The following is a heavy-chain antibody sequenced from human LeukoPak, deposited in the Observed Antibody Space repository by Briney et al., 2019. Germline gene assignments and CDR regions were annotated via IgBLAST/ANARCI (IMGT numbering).Heavy chain of an antibody. J-gene: IGHJ6*03. Sequence: ASVKVSCKASGYTFTKYGVYWVRQAPGQGLEWMGWINTDTGNPTYAQGFTGRFDFSLDTSVSTTYLQISSLKPEDTAVYYCARGIGIGTVLMVHGNMDVWGKGTTVTVSS. V-gene: IGHV7-4-1*02. CDR3: ARGIGIGTVLMVHGNMDV. CDR1: GYTFTKYG. CDR2: INTDTGNP. D-gene: IGHD2-8*01.